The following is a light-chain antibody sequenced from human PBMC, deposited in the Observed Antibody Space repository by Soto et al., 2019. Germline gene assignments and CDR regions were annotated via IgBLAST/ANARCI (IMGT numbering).Light chain of an antibody. Sequence: EIVLTQSPATLSLSPGERATLSCRASQSITSYLAWYQQKPGQAPRLLIYDASNRATGIPVRFSGSGSVTDFTLTISSLEPEDFAVYFCQTFGTFGPGTQVDIK. J-gene: IGKJ3*01. CDR2: DAS. CDR3: QTFGT. CDR1: QSITSY. V-gene: IGKV3-11*01.